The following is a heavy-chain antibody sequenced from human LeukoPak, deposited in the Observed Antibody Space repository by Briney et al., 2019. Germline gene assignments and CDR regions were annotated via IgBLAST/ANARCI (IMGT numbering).Heavy chain of an antibody. CDR3: ARRSYLVGAPFDS. J-gene: IGHJ4*02. Sequence: SETLSLTCTVSGGSINGYYWNWIRQPPGKGLERIGYIYYIGTTKYNPSLKSRVTISLDTSRNQFSLIRSSVTAADTAVYYCARRSYLVGAPFDSWGQGTLVTVSS. D-gene: IGHD1-26*01. V-gene: IGHV4-59*08. CDR2: IYYIGTT. CDR1: GGSINGYY.